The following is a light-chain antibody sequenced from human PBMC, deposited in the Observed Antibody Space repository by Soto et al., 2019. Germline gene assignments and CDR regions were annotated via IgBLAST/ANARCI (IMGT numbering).Light chain of an antibody. CDR2: EVS. CDR3: SSYTSTSTPFV. V-gene: IGLV2-14*01. Sequence: QSALTQPASVSGSPGQSITISCTGTSSDIGGYNYVSWYQQHPGKAPKLIISEVSNRPSGVSNRFSGSKSGNTASLTISGLQAEDEADYYCSSYTSTSTPFVFGPGTKVTVL. CDR1: SSDIGGYNY. J-gene: IGLJ1*01.